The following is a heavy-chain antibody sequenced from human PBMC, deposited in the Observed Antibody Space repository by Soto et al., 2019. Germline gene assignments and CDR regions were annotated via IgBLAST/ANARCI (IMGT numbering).Heavy chain of an antibody. CDR1: GFTFSSYA. CDR2: ISSSGGRT. J-gene: IGHJ4*02. CDR3: AKGPLGYCSGGSCHKLDY. Sequence: EVQLLESGGGLVQPGGSLRLSCAASGFTFSSYAMSWVRQAPGKGLEWVSAISSSGGRTYYADSVKGRFTISRDNSRNTLYLQMNSLRAEDTAVYCCAKGPLGYCSGGSCHKLDYWGQGTLVTVSS. V-gene: IGHV3-23*01. D-gene: IGHD2-15*01.